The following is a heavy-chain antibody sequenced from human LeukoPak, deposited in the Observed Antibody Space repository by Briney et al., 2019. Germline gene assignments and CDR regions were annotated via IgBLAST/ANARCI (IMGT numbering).Heavy chain of an antibody. Sequence: GGSLRLSCAASGFTFSTYNMDWVREAPGKGLEWISYISTSSATIYYADSVKGRFTISRDNAKNSLYLQMNSLRVEDTAIYYCAKGLGTAVGKFEYWGQGTLVTVSS. CDR2: ISTSSATI. CDR1: GFTFSTYN. CDR3: AKGLGTAVGKFEY. J-gene: IGHJ4*02. V-gene: IGHV3-48*01. D-gene: IGHD6-13*01.